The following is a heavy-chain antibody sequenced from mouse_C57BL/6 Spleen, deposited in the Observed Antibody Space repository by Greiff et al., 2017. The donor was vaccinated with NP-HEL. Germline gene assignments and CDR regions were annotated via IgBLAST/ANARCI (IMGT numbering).Heavy chain of an antibody. CDR2: ISSGGSYT. CDR3: ARPIITTVVATGGWYFDV. V-gene: IGHV5-6*01. D-gene: IGHD1-1*01. Sequence: EVKLQESGGDLVKPGGSLKLSCAASGFTFSSYGMSWVRQTPDKRLEWVATISSGGSYTYYPDSVKGRFTISRDNAKNTLYLQMSSLKSEDTAMYYCARPIITTVVATGGWYFDVWGTGTTVTVSS. J-gene: IGHJ1*03. CDR1: GFTFSSYG.